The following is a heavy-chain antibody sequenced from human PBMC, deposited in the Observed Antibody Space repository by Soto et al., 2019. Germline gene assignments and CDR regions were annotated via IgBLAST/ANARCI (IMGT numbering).Heavy chain of an antibody. CDR3: AKDPTSYDSSAQFDS. D-gene: IGHD3-22*01. J-gene: IGHJ4*02. V-gene: IGHV1-18*01. Sequence: ASVKVSCKASGYTFTNFGISWVRQAPGQGLEWMGWISAYNGNTNYAQNFQGRVTMTTDTSTSTAYMELRSLRSDDTAVYYCAKDPTSYDSSAQFDSWGQGTLVTVSS. CDR1: GYTFTNFG. CDR2: ISAYNGNT.